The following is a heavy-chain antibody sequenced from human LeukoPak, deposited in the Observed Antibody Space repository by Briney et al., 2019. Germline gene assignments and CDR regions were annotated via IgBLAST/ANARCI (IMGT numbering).Heavy chain of an antibody. CDR1: GFTFSNYW. Sequence: GGSLRLSCAASGFTFSNYWMTWVRQAPGKGLEWVANIKQDGSDKYYVDSVKGRFNISRDNAKNSLYLQMNSLRAEDTAVYYCAKESSRGITRGHVDSWGQGVLVTVSS. CDR3: AKESSRGITRGHVDS. CDR2: IKQDGSDK. V-gene: IGHV3-7*03. J-gene: IGHJ4*02. D-gene: IGHD1-20*01.